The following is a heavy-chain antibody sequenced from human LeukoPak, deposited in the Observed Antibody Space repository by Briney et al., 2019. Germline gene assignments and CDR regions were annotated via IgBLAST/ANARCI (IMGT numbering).Heavy chain of an antibody. D-gene: IGHD3-3*01. CDR1: GFTFSSYA. CDR3: AKDTTYYDFWSGYYYWYFDL. Sequence: GGSLRLSCAASGFTFSSYAMSWVRQAPGKGLEWVSAISGSGGSTYYADSVKGRFTISRDNSKNTLYLQMNSLRAEDTAVYYCAKDTTYYDFWSGYYYWYFDLWGRGTLVTVSS. J-gene: IGHJ2*01. V-gene: IGHV3-23*01. CDR2: ISGSGGST.